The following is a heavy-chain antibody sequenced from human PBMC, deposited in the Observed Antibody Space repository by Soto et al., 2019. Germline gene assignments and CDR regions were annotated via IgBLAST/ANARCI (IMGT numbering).Heavy chain of an antibody. CDR1: GGTFSSYA. Sequence: SVKVSCKASGGTFSSYAISWVRQAPGQGLEWMGGIIPIFGTANYAQKFQGRVTITADESTSTAYMELSSLRSEDTAVYYCAREGLVVVAAPTYYYYGMDVWGQGTTVTV. CDR2: IIPIFGTA. J-gene: IGHJ6*02. CDR3: AREGLVVVAAPTYYYYGMDV. V-gene: IGHV1-69*13. D-gene: IGHD2-15*01.